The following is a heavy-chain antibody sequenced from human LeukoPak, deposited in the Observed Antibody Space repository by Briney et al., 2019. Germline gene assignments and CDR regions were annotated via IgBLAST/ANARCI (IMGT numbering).Heavy chain of an antibody. CDR1: GITFSGFT. V-gene: IGHV3-21*01. J-gene: IGHJ4*02. CDR3: ARDGSSGYDLDY. CDR2: ISSSSSYI. Sequence: GGSLRLSCAASGITFSGFTMNWVRQAPGKGLEWVSSISSSSSYIYYADSVKGRFTISRDNAKNSLYLQMNSLRAEDTAMYYCARDGSSGYDLDYWGQGTLVTVSS. D-gene: IGHD5-12*01.